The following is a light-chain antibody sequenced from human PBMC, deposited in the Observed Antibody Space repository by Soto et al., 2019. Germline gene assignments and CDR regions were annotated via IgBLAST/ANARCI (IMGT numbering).Light chain of an antibody. Sequence: EIVLTQSPGTLSLSPGERATLSCRASQSVSSSYLAWYQQKPGQAPGLLIYGASSRATGIPDRFSGSGSGTDFTLTISRLEPEDFAVYYGQQYGSSPQTFGQGTKVEI. V-gene: IGKV3-20*01. CDR2: GAS. CDR3: QQYGSSPQT. CDR1: QSVSSSY. J-gene: IGKJ1*01.